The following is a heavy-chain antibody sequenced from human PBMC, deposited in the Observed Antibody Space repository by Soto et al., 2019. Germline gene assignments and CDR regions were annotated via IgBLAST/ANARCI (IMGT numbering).Heavy chain of an antibody. Sequence: AGGSLRLSCAASGFTFSSYDIHWVRQATGKGLEWVSAIGTAGDTYYPGSVKGRFTISRENAKNSLYLQMNSLRAGDTAVYYCARDQYDSSCYRYGMDVWGQGTTVTVSS. CDR2: IGTAGDT. J-gene: IGHJ6*02. D-gene: IGHD3-22*01. CDR1: GFTFSSYD. V-gene: IGHV3-13*01. CDR3: ARDQYDSSCYRYGMDV.